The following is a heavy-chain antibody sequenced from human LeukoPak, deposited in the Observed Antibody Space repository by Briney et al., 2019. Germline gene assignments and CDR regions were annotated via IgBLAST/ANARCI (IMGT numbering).Heavy chain of an antibody. CDR2: IKQDGSEI. CDR3: ARTPDGVDY. V-gene: IGHV3-7*01. CDR1: GFTFSNYW. Sequence: GGSLRLSCAASGFTFSNYWMTWVRQAPGKGLEWVANIKQDGSEIFYVDSVKGRFTISRDNARNSLYPQMNSLRAEDTAVYYCARTPDGVDYWGQGTLVTVSS. J-gene: IGHJ4*02. D-gene: IGHD3-10*01.